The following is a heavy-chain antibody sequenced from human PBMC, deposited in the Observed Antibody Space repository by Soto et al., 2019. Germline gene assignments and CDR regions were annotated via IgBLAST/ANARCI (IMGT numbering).Heavy chain of an antibody. V-gene: IGHV1-18*01. J-gene: IGHJ2*01. CDR1: GYTFSDYA. Sequence: QVQLVQSGGEVKDPGAPVKVSCQATGYTFSDYAISWVRQAPGQGLEWMGWISASTRNTDQAQKFQGRVIMTLDTSTNTAYMALRSLRSDDTAVYYCVRCYCSAGSCYACWHFDLWGRGTLVTVSS. CDR2: ISASTRNT. D-gene: IGHD2-15*01. CDR3: VRCYCSAGSCYACWHFDL.